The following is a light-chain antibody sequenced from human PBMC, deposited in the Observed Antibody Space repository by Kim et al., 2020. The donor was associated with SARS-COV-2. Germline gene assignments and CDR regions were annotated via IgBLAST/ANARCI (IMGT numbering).Light chain of an antibody. CDR3: QQTYNTPLT. Sequence: VGDRVTITCRASQSITNYLNWYQQTPGKAPKLLIYTTSSLQSGVPSRFSGSGHGTDFTLTISSLQPEDSATYYCQQTYNTPLTFGGGTKVDIK. J-gene: IGKJ4*01. V-gene: IGKV1-39*01. CDR1: QSITNY. CDR2: TTS.